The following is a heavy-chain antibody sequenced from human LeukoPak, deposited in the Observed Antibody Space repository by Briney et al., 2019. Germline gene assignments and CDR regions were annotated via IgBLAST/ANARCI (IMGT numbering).Heavy chain of an antibody. Sequence: GGSLRLSCAVSGFTFSNYAMSWVRQAPGKGLQWVSLIGGSGGTTYYADSVKGRFTISRDNSKNTLYLQMNSLRAEDTAVYYCAKGGEKSGWYDSWGQGTLVTVSS. CDR3: AKGGEKSGWYDS. J-gene: IGHJ5*01. V-gene: IGHV3-23*01. CDR1: GFTFSNYA. CDR2: IGGSGGTT. D-gene: IGHD3-3*01.